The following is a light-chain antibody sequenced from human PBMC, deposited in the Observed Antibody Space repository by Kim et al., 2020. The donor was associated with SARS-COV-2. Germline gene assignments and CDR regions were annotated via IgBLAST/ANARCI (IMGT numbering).Light chain of an antibody. CDR1: QSVSSY. CDR3: QQRYSWPLT. Sequence: SPGERATLSCRASQSVSSYLAWYQQKPGQAPRLLIYDASNRATGIPARFSGSGSGTDFTLTISSLEPEDFAVYYCQQRYSWPLTFGGGTKVEIK. J-gene: IGKJ4*01. V-gene: IGKV3-11*01. CDR2: DAS.